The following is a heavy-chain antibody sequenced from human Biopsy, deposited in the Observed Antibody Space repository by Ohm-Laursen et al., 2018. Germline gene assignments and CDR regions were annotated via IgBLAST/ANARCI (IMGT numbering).Heavy chain of an antibody. J-gene: IGHJ5*01. Sequence: TLSLTCTVSGESMGTYYWSWIRQPPGKVMEWIASIYYSGTTHKNPSLKSRVTISVDTSQRLLSLDLSSVTAADTAVYYCARVRGGFLEWFDYWGQGTLVTVSS. CDR2: IYYSGTT. V-gene: IGHV4-59*01. CDR1: GESMGTYY. D-gene: IGHD3-3*01. CDR3: ARVRGGFLEWFDY.